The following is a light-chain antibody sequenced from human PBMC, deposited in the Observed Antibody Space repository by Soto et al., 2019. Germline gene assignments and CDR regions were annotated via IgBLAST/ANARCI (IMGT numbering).Light chain of an antibody. Sequence: QSVLTQPASVSGSPGQSITISCTGTSSDVGGYNYVSWYQQHPGKAPKLMIYDVSNRPSGVSNRFSGSKSGNTASLTISGLQAEDEADYCCSSYTSSTTLYVFGTGTKLTV. CDR1: SSDVGGYNY. CDR3: SSYTSSTTLYV. V-gene: IGLV2-14*01. J-gene: IGLJ1*01. CDR2: DVS.